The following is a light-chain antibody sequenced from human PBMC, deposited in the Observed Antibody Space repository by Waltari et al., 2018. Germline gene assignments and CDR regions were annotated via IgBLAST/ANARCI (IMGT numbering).Light chain of an antibody. CDR1: RSGVGSYNL. CDR2: EGS. CDR3: CSYAGVV. V-gene: IGLV2-23*01. Sequence: QSALTQPASVSGSPGQSITISCTGTRSGVGSYNLVSWYQPPPGKAPKLMIYEGSKRPSGVSNRFSGSKSGNTASLTISGLQAEDEADYYCCSYAGVVFGGGTKLTIL. J-gene: IGLJ2*01.